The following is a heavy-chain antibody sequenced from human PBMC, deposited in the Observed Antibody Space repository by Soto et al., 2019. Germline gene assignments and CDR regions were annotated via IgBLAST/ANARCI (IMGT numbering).Heavy chain of an antibody. CDR2: ISGSGGTT. CDR3: AKRPQDCSGGSCYRNYFDY. Sequence: VQLLESGGGLVQPGGSLRLSGAASGSIFSNYDMSWVRLAPGKGLEWVSVISGSGGTTYYADSVKGRFTSSRDNSKNTLYLQMNSLRAEDTAVYFCAKRPQDCSGGSCYRNYFDYWGQGTLVTVSS. V-gene: IGHV3-23*01. J-gene: IGHJ4*02. D-gene: IGHD2-15*01. CDR1: GSIFSNYD.